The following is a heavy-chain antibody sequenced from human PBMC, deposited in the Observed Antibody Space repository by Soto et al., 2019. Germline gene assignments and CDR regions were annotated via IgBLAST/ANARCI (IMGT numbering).Heavy chain of an antibody. J-gene: IGHJ4*02. CDR1: GFTFSSYT. V-gene: IGHV3-23*01. D-gene: IGHD3-10*01. CDR2: ITGRDGNT. CDR3: AKVWFAELYPFDY. Sequence: GGSLRLSCAASGFTFSSYTMGWVRQAPGKGLEWVSTITGRDGNTYYADSVRGRFTISRDNSKNTLYLQMNSLRAEDTALYYCAKVWFAELYPFDYWGRGTLVTVSS.